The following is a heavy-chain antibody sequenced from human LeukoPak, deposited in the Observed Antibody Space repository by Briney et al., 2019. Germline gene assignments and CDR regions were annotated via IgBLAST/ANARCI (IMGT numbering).Heavy chain of an antibody. CDR1: GGSISSSSYY. CDR3: ARDATMT. Sequence: NPSETLSLTCTVSGGSISSSSYYWGWIRQPPGKGLEWIGSIYYSGSTYYNPSLKSRVTISVDTSKNQFSLKLSSVTAADTAVYYCARDATMTWGQGTLVTVSS. D-gene: IGHD3-22*01. V-gene: IGHV4-39*07. CDR2: IYYSGST. J-gene: IGHJ4*02.